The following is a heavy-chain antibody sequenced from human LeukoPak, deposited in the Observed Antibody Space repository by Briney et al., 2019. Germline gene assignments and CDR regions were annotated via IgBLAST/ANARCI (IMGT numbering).Heavy chain of an antibody. Sequence: ASVKVSCKASGYTFTNFGITWVRQAPGQGLEWMGWVSGYNGKTNYAQKFQGRLTVTTDTSTRTAYMELRSLRSDDTAVYYCARDLTHRRNYDNSGYQIVPAFWGQGTLVTVSS. CDR3: ARDLTHRRNYDNSGYQIVPAF. CDR1: GYTFTNFG. D-gene: IGHD3-22*01. CDR2: VSGYNGKT. J-gene: IGHJ4*02. V-gene: IGHV1-18*01.